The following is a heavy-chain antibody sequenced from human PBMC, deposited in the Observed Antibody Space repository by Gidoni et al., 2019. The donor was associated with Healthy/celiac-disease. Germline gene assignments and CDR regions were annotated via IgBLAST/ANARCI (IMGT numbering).Heavy chain of an antibody. D-gene: IGHD2-2*01. V-gene: IGHV1-2*02. J-gene: IGHJ6*02. CDR1: GYTFPGYY. CDR2: INPNSGGT. Sequence: QVQLVQSGAAVTQPGASVLVSCKPSGYTFPGYYLHWVRQAPGQGLAWLGWINPNSGGTNDAQKVQGRVTMTRDTSISTAYMELSRLRSDDTAVYYCARGIVVGPAAYYYYYGMDVGGQGTTVTVSS. CDR3: ARGIVVGPAAYYYYYGMDV.